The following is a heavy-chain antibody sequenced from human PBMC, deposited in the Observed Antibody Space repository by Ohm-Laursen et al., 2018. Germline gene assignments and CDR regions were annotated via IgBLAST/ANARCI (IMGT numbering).Heavy chain of an antibody. V-gene: IGHV3-23*01. D-gene: IGHD2-8*01. Sequence: SLRLSCSASGLTFSSYAMSWVRQAPGKGLEWLSGIDSSGHKTYYADSVKGRFTISRDNSKNTVYLQMTNLRAEDTALYYCAEYNGASDYWGQGTLVTVSS. CDR3: AEYNGASDY. CDR2: IDSSGHKT. J-gene: IGHJ4*02. CDR1: GLTFSSYA.